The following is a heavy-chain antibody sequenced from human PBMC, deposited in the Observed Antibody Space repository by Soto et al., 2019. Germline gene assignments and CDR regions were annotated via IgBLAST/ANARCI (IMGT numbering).Heavy chain of an antibody. CDR1: GFTFSSYG. J-gene: IGHJ4*02. D-gene: IGHD2-21*01. CDR3: ANPVDGESDHHLFYYFDY. V-gene: IGHV3-30*18. CDR2: ISYDGSNK. Sequence: QVQLVESGGGVVQPGRSLRLSCAASGFTFSSYGMHWVRQAPGKGLEWVAVISYDGSNKYYADSVKGRFTISRDNSKNTLYLQMNSLRAEDTAVYYCANPVDGESDHHLFYYFDYWGQGTLVTVSS.